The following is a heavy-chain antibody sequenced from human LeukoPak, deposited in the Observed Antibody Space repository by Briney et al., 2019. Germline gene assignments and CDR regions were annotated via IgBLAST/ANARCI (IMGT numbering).Heavy chain of an antibody. Sequence: PSETLSLTCAVYGGSFSGYYWSWIRQPPGKGLEWIGEINHSGSTNYNPSLKSRVTISVDTSKNQFSLKLSSVTAAGTAVYYCARRYTHIAAANGRKYYFDYWGQGTLVTVSS. V-gene: IGHV4-34*01. CDR3: ARRYTHIAAANGRKYYFDY. CDR1: GGSFSGYY. D-gene: IGHD6-13*01. J-gene: IGHJ4*02. CDR2: INHSGST.